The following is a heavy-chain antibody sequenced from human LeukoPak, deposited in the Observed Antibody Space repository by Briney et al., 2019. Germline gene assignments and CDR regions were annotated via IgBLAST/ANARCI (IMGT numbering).Heavy chain of an antibody. J-gene: IGHJ4*02. V-gene: IGHV4-38-2*02. CDR1: GRSISRGSY. D-gene: IGHD5-12*01. CDR3: ARDRSGYGDFDS. Sequence: SETLSLTCDISGRSISRGSYWGWIRRPPGKGLEWIGNIDHAGSPYYNPSLRSRVTISVDTSNHQFSLKLSSVTAPDTAVYYCARDRSGYGDFDSWGQGTLVTVSS. CDR2: IDHAGSP.